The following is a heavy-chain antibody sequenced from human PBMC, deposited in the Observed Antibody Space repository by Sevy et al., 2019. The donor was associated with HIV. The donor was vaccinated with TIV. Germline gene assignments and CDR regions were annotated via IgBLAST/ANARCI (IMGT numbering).Heavy chain of an antibody. Sequence: GGSLRLSCMTSAFTFTRYTTTWVRQAPGKGLEWVSTFCFGDGKMYYADSVKGRFTFSRDISKNTVYLQMNSLRADDTAVYYCAREGCTKPHDYWGQGTLVTVSS. CDR2: FCFGDGKM. CDR3: AREGCTKPHDY. CDR1: AFTFTRYT. V-gene: IGHV3-23*01. J-gene: IGHJ4*02. D-gene: IGHD2-8*01.